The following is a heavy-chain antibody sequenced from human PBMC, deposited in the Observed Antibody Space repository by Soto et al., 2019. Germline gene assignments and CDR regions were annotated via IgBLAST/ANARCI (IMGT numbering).Heavy chain of an antibody. V-gene: IGHV4-30-2*01. CDR1: GGSISSGGYS. CDR2: IYHSGST. CDR3: ARDSNNIAARGMDV. D-gene: IGHD6-6*01. J-gene: IGHJ6*02. Sequence: QLQLQESGSGLVKPSQTLSLTCAVSGGSISSGGYSWSWIRQPPGKGQEWIGYIYHSGSTYYNPSLKSRVTXXVXRXXNQFSLKLSSVTAADTAVYYCARDSNNIAARGMDVWGQGTTVTVSS.